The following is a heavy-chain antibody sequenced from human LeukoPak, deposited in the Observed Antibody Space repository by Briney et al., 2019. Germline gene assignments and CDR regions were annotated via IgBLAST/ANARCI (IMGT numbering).Heavy chain of an antibody. CDR1: GGSINDYY. Sequence: SETLSLTCTVSGGSINDYYWSWIRQPPGEGLEWIGNIYYSGTTSYNPSLESRVIISVDTSKNQFSLKLNSVTAADTAVYYCARDFLPPHYTATIRPDWYFDLWAVAPWSLSPQ. CDR3: ARDFLPPHYTATIRPDWYFDL. CDR2: IYYSGTT. D-gene: IGHD5-12*01. J-gene: IGHJ2*01. V-gene: IGHV4-59*01.